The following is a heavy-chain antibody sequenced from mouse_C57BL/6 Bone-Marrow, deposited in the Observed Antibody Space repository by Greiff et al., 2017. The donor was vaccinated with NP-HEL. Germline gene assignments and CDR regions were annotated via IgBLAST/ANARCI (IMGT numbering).Heavy chain of an antibody. V-gene: IGHV5-6*01. D-gene: IGHD1-1*01. CDR1: GFTFSSYG. Sequence: EVQRVESGGDLVKPGGSLKLSCAASGFTFSSYGMSWVRQTPDTRLEWVATISSGGSYTYYPDSVKGRFTISRDNAKNTLYLQMSSLKSEDTAMYYCARQGDYYGSSYRWYFDVWGTGTTVTVSS. J-gene: IGHJ1*03. CDR2: ISSGGSYT. CDR3: ARQGDYYGSSYRWYFDV.